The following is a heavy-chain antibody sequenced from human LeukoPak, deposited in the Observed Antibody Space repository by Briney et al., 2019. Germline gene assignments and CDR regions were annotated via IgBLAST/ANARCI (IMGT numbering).Heavy chain of an antibody. CDR1: GYTFTGYY. CDR2: INPNSGGT. Sequence: GASVKVSCKASGYTFTGYYMHWVRQAPGQGLEWMGWINPNSGGTNYAQKFQGRVTMTRDTSISTAYMELSRLRSDDTAVYYCARERPNMAAAGTRWFDPWGQGTLVTVSS. D-gene: IGHD6-13*01. J-gene: IGHJ5*02. CDR3: ARERPNMAAAGTRWFDP. V-gene: IGHV1-2*02.